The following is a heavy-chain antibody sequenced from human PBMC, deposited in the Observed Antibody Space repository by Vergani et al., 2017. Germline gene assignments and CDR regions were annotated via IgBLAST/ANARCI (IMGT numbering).Heavy chain of an antibody. CDR2: ISFDGTNE. V-gene: IGHV3-30-3*01. Sequence: VQLVESGGGLVKPGGSLRLSCVVSGFALNRHAMYWVRQAPGKGLEWGEGISFDGTNEYYPDLVKGLFTISRDIATNTLYLQVRSLRLDDTGVYHCVRDRGLCAGGRCYTEAWDYWGQGTPVTVSS. CDR1: GFALNRHA. J-gene: IGHJ4*02. CDR3: VRDRGLCAGGRCYTEAWDY. D-gene: IGHD2-2*02.